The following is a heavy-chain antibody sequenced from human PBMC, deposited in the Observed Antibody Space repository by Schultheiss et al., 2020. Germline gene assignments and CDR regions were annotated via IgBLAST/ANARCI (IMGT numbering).Heavy chain of an antibody. CDR2: IYYSGST. Sequence: SQTLSLTCTVSGGSISSGSHYWNWIRQPAGKGLEWIGRIYYSGSTYYNPSLKSRVTISVDTSKNQFSLKLSSVTAADTAVYYCASWYSSFDYWGQGTLVTVSS. CDR1: GGSISSGSHY. CDR3: ASWYSSFDY. D-gene: IGHD6-13*01. J-gene: IGHJ4*02. V-gene: IGHV4-39*01.